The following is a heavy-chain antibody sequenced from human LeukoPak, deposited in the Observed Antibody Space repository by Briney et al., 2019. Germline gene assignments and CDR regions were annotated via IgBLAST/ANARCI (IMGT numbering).Heavy chain of an antibody. CDR2: IYAAGTT. Sequence: SETLSLTCTVSGGSVSSGSYYWSWIRQPAGNVLEWIGRIYAAGTTNYNPSLKSRVTMSVDTSKNQFSLNLTSVTAADTAVYYCVRDGVIDLDVWGKGTTVTVSP. CDR3: VRDGVIDLDV. V-gene: IGHV4-61*02. J-gene: IGHJ6*04. D-gene: IGHD2-21*01. CDR1: GGSVSSGSYY.